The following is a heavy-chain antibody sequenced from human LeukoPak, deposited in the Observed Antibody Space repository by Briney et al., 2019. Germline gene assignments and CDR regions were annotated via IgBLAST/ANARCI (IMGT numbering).Heavy chain of an antibody. CDR2: IKQDGSDK. CDR3: VRDGNRGYDMDV. CDR1: GFTFSSYW. J-gene: IGHJ6*02. V-gene: IGHV3-7*01. D-gene: IGHD3-10*01. Sequence: QPGGSLRLSCAASGFTFSSYWMSWVRQAPGKGLEWVANIKQDGSDKYYVDSVKGRFTISGDIATNSVYLQMNSLRAEDTALYYCVRDGNRGYDMDVWGQGTAVTVSS.